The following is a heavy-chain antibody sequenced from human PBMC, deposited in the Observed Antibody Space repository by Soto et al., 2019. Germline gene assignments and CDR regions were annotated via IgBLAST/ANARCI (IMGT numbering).Heavy chain of an antibody. CDR3: ARDFGDYGSGSPVGLRIGMDV. Sequence: SETLSLTCTVSGGSISSYYWSWIRQPPGKGLEWIGYIYYSGSTNYNPSLKSRVTISVDTSKNQFSLKLSSVTAADTAVYYCARDFGDYGSGSPVGLRIGMDVWGQGTTVTVSS. D-gene: IGHD3-10*01. V-gene: IGHV4-59*01. CDR2: IYYSGST. J-gene: IGHJ6*02. CDR1: GGSISSYY.